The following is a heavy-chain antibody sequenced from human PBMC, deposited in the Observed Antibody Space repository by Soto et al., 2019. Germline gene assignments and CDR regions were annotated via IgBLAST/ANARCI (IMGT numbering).Heavy chain of an antibody. CDR2: IYSSGST. CDR1: GGSMINYY. Sequence: SETLSLTCSVSGGSMINYYWTWIRQPAGKGLGWVGLIYSSGSTSYNPSLKIRLSMSVHTSKNQFTLKLTSVTAADTALYYCARQTTYSNSWFDNWGQGTLVTVSS. D-gene: IGHD6-13*01. J-gene: IGHJ5*01. V-gene: IGHV4-4*07. CDR3: ARQTTYSNSWFDN.